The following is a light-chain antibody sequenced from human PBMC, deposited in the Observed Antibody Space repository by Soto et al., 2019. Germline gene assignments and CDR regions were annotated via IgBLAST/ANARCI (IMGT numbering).Light chain of an antibody. CDR3: QKSYSTTWK. CDR1: QGISTY. V-gene: IGKV1-39*01. CDR2: AAS. Sequence: DIQMTHSPSSLSASVLYIVTITFRASQGISTYLNWYQQKPGKAPKLLIYAASSLQSGVPSRFSGSGSETDFTLTISSLQPEDFATYSCQKSYSTTWKFGQGTKVDIK. J-gene: IGKJ1*01.